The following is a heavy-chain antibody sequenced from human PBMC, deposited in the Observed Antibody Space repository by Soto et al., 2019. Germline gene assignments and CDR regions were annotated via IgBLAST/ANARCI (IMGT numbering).Heavy chain of an antibody. D-gene: IGHD3-22*01. CDR1: GYSFSFYW. V-gene: IGHV5-51*01. CDR3: ATAYVYDFENSNYYRDAFDI. Sequence: GESLKISCKASGYSFSFYWIGWVRQMPGKGLEWMAIMYPGDSDIRYSPSFEAHVTISADKSTSTAFLQWSSLKASDTAMYYCATAYVYDFENSNYYRDAFDIWGQGTLVTVSS. CDR2: MYPGDSDI. J-gene: IGHJ3*02.